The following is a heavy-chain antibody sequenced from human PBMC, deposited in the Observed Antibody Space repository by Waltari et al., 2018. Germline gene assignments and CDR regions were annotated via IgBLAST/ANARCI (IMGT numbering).Heavy chain of an antibody. V-gene: IGHV4-39*01. CDR2: IYYSGST. J-gene: IGHJ6*03. D-gene: IGHD3-10*01. CDR3: ARLVAEMYYYYDMDV. CDR1: RGSIRRSNKH. Sequence: QLQLQESGPGLVKPSEPLPPTCTVSRGSIRRSNKHCGWIRTPPGKGLEWIGNIYYSGSTYYNPSLKGRVTISVDTPDNEISLKLTSVTAADTAVYYCARLVAEMYYYYDMDVWGKGTTVTVSS.